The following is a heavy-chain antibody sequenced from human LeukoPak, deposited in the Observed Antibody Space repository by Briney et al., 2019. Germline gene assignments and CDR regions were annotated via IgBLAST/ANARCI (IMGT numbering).Heavy chain of an antibody. V-gene: IGHV1-8*03. CDR2: MNPNSGNT. CDR1: GYTFTSYD. D-gene: IGHD3-10*01. CDR3: ASRSSGSGIDY. J-gene: IGHJ4*02. Sequence: ASVKVSCKASGYTFTSYDINWVRQATGQGLEWMGWMNPNSGNTGYAQKFQGRVTITRNTSISTAYRELSSLRSEDTAVYYCASRSSGSGIDYWGQGTLVTVSS.